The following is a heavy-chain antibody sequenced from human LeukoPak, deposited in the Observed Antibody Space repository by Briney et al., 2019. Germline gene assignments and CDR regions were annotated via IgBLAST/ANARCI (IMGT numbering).Heavy chain of an antibody. CDR2: IYYNGRT. CDR3: ARTPYDSSGHYFDY. J-gene: IGHJ4*02. D-gene: IGHD3-22*01. V-gene: IGHV4-39*01. CDR1: GGSISSSSYY. Sequence: SETLSLTCTVSGGSISSSSYYRGCIRQSPGKGLEWIGSIYYNGRTYYSPALKSRVTISVDTTMNQFSLKLSSVTAADTAVYYCARTPYDSSGHYFDYWGQGTLVTVSS.